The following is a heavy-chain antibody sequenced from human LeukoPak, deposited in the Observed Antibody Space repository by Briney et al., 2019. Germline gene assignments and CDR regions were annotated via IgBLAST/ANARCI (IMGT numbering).Heavy chain of an antibody. D-gene: IGHD2-15*01. J-gene: IGHJ4*02. CDR3: AKSGLNRFDY. V-gene: IGHV3-66*01. CDR2: IYSGGST. CDR1: GFTVSSNY. Sequence: GGSLRLSRAASGFTVSSNYMSWVRQAPGKGLEWVSVIYSGGSTYYADSVKGRFTISRDNSKNTLYLQMNSLRAEDTAVYYCAKSGLNRFDYWGQGTLVTVSS.